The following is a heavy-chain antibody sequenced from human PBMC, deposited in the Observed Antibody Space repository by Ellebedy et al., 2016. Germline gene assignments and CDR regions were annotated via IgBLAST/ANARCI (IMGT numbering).Heavy chain of an antibody. V-gene: IGHV1-69*04. CDR2: IIPILGIA. CDR1: GGTFSSYA. D-gene: IGHD6-13*01. CDR3: ARAIAAAGTRGGFDP. Sequence: ASVKVSCKASGGTFSSYAISWVRQAPGQGLEWMGRIIPILGIANYAQKFQGRVTITADKSTSTAYMELSSLRSEDTAVYYCARAIAAAGTRGGFDPWGQGTLVTVSS. J-gene: IGHJ5*02.